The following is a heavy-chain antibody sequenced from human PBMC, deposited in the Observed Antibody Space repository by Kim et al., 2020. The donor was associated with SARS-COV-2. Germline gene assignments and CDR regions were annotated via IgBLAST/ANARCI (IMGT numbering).Heavy chain of an antibody. V-gene: IGHV1-3*01. J-gene: IGHJ4*02. CDR1: GYTFTSYY. CDR2: INPGSGNT. Sequence: ASVKVSCKASGYTFTSYYIHWVRQAPGQGLEWMGWINPGSGNTKSSQKFQGRVTITRDTSASTAYMELSSLRSEDAALYYCAVVTAILGWGQGTLVTVSS. CDR3: AVVTAILG. D-gene: IGHD2-21*02.